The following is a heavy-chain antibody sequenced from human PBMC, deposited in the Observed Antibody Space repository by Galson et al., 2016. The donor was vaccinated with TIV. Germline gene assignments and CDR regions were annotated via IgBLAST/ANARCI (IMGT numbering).Heavy chain of an antibody. CDR2: VIPLSGK. V-gene: IGHV1-69*13. CDR1: GGVFNNAA. Sequence: SVKVSCKASGGVFNNAAIIWVRQAPGQGLEWMGGVIPLSGKTAAQKFQDRVSTTVDDSTKTTNLDLRSLTSDHTAVEYCARGGHYALDVWGQGTAVTVSS. J-gene: IGHJ6*02. CDR3: ARGGHYALDV. D-gene: IGHD3-16*01.